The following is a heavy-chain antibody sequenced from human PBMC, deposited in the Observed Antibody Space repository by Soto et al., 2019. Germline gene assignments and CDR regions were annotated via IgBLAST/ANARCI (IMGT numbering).Heavy chain of an antibody. D-gene: IGHD4-4*01. CDR3: GGDGGVYDYSPFDY. V-gene: IGHV1-69*12. CDR2: IIPIFGTA. J-gene: IGHJ4*02. CDR1: GGTFSSYA. Sequence: QVQLVQSGAEVKKPGSSVKVSCKASGGTFSSYAISWVRQAPGQGLEWLGGIIPIFGTADYAQKFQGRIPITAHESTSAAYMELRSLRSEDTAVYYCGGDGGVYDYSPFDYWGQGTLVTVSS.